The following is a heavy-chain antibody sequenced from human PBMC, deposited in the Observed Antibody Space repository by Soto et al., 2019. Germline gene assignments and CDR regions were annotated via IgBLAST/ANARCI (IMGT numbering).Heavy chain of an antibody. V-gene: IGHV1-18*01. Sequence: QVQLVQSGAEVKKPGASVKVSCKASGYTFTSYGFSWVRQAPGQGLEWFGCISGPNGNTDYAQKFQGRVTVTTDTSTTTAYMELRSLRADATAVYYCARDRYDTSDYYVGADYWGQGTLVTVSS. CDR1: GYTFTSYG. CDR2: ISGPNGNT. D-gene: IGHD3-22*01. CDR3: ARDRYDTSDYYVGADY. J-gene: IGHJ4*02.